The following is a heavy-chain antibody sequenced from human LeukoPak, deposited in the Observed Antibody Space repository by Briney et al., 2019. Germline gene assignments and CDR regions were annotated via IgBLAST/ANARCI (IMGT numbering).Heavy chain of an antibody. CDR2: IIPIFGTA. CDR3: ARATGNYGSGARFDY. J-gene: IGHJ4*02. D-gene: IGHD3-10*01. Sequence: GASVKVSCKASGGTFSSYAISWVRQAPGQGLEWMGGIIPIFGTANYAQKFQGRVTITADESTSTAYMELSSLRSEDTTVYYCARATGNYGSGARFDYWGQGTLVTVSS. V-gene: IGHV1-69*01. CDR1: GGTFSSYA.